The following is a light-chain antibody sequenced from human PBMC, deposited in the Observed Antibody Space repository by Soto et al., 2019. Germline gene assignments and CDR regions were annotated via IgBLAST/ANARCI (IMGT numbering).Light chain of an antibody. CDR1: ETISRS. J-gene: IGKJ5*01. V-gene: IGKV1-39*01. CDR3: QQTHSVPLT. Sequence: DIQMTQSPSSLSASVGDRVTITCRASETISRSLNWFQQKPGKAPKLLIYAASILQNEVPSRFSGSGSGTDLTLSITSLQFEDFATYYCQQTHSVPLTFGQGTRLEIK. CDR2: AAS.